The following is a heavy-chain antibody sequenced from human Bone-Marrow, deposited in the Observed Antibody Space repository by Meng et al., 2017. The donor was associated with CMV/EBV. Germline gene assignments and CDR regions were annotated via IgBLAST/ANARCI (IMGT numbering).Heavy chain of an antibody. CDR1: GFTFSSYS. CDR3: AKGLNWFDP. V-gene: IGHV3-21*04. CDR2: ISSSSSYI. J-gene: IGHJ5*02. Sequence: GESLKISCAASGFTFSSYSMNWVRQAPGKGLEWVSSISSSSSYIYYADSVKGRFTISRDNSKNTLYLQMNSLRAEDTAVYYCAKGLNWFDPWGQGTLVTVSS.